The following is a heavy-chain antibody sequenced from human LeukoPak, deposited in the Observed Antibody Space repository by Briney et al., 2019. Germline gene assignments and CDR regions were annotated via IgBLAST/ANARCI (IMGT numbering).Heavy chain of an antibody. CDR2: IHHSGDT. V-gene: IGHV4-30-2*01. J-gene: IGHJ4*02. CDR3: ARDLIAVAGTDY. D-gene: IGHD6-19*01. Sequence: PSETLSLTCTVSGGSISSGDYYWSWIRQPPGKGLEWIGYIHHSGDTYQNPSLKSRVTVSSDRSKNQFYLKLSSVTAADTAVYYCARDLIAVAGTDYWGQGTLVTVSS. CDR1: GGSISSGDYY.